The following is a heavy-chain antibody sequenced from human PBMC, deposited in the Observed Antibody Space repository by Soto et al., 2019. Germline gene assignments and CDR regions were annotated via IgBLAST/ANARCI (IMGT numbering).Heavy chain of an antibody. J-gene: IGHJ5*02. CDR1: GFTFSNAW. Sequence: PGGSLRLSCAASGFTFSNAWMSWVRQAPGKGLEWVGRIKSKTDGGTTDYAAPVKGRFTISRDDSKNTLYLQMNSLKTEDTAVYYCTTGRAITMVRGVFYNWFDPWGQGTLVTFSS. D-gene: IGHD3-10*01. CDR2: IKSKTDGGTT. V-gene: IGHV3-15*01. CDR3: TTGRAITMVRGVFYNWFDP.